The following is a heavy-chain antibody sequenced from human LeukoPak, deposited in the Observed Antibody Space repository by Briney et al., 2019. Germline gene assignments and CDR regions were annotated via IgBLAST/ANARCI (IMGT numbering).Heavy chain of an antibody. D-gene: IGHD3-22*01. Sequence: GESLKISCKVSGYSFTSYSIGWVRQMPGKGLEGMGIISPDDSDTTYSPSFQGQVTFSVDTSISTAFLQWSSLKASDTAMYYCARRHDSSGYYYVGDNWFDSWGQGTLVTVSS. CDR3: ARRHDSSGYYYVGDNWFDS. V-gene: IGHV5-51*01. J-gene: IGHJ5*01. CDR2: ISPDDSDT. CDR1: GYSFTSYS.